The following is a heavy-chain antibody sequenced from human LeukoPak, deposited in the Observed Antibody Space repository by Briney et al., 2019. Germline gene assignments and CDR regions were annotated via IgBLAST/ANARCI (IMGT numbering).Heavy chain of an antibody. CDR2: ISSISSYI. CDR1: GFTFSSYS. Sequence: PGGSLRLSCAASGFTFSSYSMKWVRPAPGKRLEWVSSISSISSYIYYADSVNGRSTISRDNAKNSLYLQMNSLRAEDTAVYYCARGEYQLLYVLDYWGQGTLVTVSS. CDR3: ARGEYQLLYVLDY. V-gene: IGHV3-21*01. D-gene: IGHD2-2*02. J-gene: IGHJ4*02.